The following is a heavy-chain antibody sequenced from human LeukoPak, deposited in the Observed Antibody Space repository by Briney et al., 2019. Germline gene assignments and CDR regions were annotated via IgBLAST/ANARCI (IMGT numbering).Heavy chain of an antibody. D-gene: IGHD3-9*01. CDR2: IIPIFGTA. CDR1: GGTFSSYA. CDR3: ARGYYDILTGYYPFDY. Sequence: SVKVSCKASGGTFSSYAISWVRQAPGQGLEWMGGIIPIFGTANYAQKFQGRVTMTTDTSTSTAYMELRSLRSDDTAVYYCARGYYDILTGYYPFDYWGQGTLVTVSS. J-gene: IGHJ4*02. V-gene: IGHV1-69*05.